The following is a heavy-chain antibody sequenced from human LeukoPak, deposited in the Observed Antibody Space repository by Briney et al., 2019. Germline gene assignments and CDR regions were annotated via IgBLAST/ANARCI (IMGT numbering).Heavy chain of an antibody. CDR2: IIPIFGTA. CDR1: VGTFSSYA. Sequence: SVTVSCKASVGTFSSYAISWGRQAPGQGLEWMGGIIPIFGTANYAQKFQGRVTITADESTSTAYMELSSLRSEDTAVYYCARRRPDYGELFDYRGQGTLVTVSS. J-gene: IGHJ4*02. D-gene: IGHD4-17*01. CDR3: ARRRPDYGELFDY. V-gene: IGHV1-69*13.